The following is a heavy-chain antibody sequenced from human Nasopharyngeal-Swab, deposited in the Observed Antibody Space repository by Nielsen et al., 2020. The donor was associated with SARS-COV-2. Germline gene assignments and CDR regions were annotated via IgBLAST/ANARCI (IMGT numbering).Heavy chain of an antibody. Sequence: LKIPCPASGFTFGDYAMSWVRQAPGKGLEWVGFIRSKAYGGTTEYAASVKGRFTISRDDSKSIAYLQMNSLKTEDTAVYYCTRDDFWSGYHDYWGQGTLVTVSS. J-gene: IGHJ4*02. V-gene: IGHV3-49*04. D-gene: IGHD3-3*01. CDR3: TRDDFWSGYHDY. CDR2: IRSKAYGGTT. CDR1: GFTFGDYA.